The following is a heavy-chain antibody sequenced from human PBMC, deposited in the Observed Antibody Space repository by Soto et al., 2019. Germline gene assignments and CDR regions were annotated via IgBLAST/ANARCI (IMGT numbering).Heavy chain of an antibody. V-gene: IGHV3-30*18. CDR3: AKDLRRVAGTFYGMDV. CDR1: GFTFSSYG. CDR2: ISYDGSNK. D-gene: IGHD6-19*01. J-gene: IGHJ6*02. Sequence: GGSLRLSCAASGFTFSSYGMHWVRQAPGKGLEWVAVISYDGSNKYYADSVKGRFTISRDNSKNTLYLQMNSLRAEDTAVYYCAKDLRRVAGTFYGMDVWGQGTTVTVSS.